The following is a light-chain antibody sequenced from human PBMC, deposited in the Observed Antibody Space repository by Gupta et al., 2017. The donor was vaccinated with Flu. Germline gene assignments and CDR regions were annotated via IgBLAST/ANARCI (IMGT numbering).Light chain of an antibody. J-gene: IGLJ1*01. CDR3: GSWDDTLNTPYV. Sequence: QSVLTQPPSVSAAPGQMVTISCSGSSSNIESNSVSWYQQVPGTAPKLLIYENNKRPSGIPDRFSGSKSGTSATLGITGLQTGDEADYFCGSWDDTLNTPYVFGAGTKVSVL. CDR1: SSNIESNS. V-gene: IGLV1-51*02. CDR2: ENN.